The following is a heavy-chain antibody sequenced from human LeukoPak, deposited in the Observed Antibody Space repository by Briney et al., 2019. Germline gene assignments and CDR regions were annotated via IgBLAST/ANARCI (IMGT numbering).Heavy chain of an antibody. CDR2: IWNDGSKK. CDR1: GFTLSDHG. Sequence: GGSLRLSCAASGFTLSDHGMHWVRQAPGKGLEWVAVIWNDGSKKYYGDSVKGRFTISRDTSKNTLDLQMDSLRVEETAVYYCARSTRGDSNGQGDDLDIWGQGTMVTVSA. CDR3: ARSTRGDSNGQGDDLDI. J-gene: IGHJ3*02. V-gene: IGHV3-33*01. D-gene: IGHD3-22*01.